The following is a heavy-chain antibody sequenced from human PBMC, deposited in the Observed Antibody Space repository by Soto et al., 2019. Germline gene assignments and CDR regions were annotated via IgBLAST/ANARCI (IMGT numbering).Heavy chain of an antibody. CDR3: ASDRRGSSGWYGEFDY. D-gene: IGHD6-19*01. Sequence: ASVKVSCNASGYTFTSYAMHWVRQAPGQRLEWMGWINAGNGNTKYSQKFQGRVTITRDTSASTAYMELSSLRSEDTAVYYCASDRRGSSGWYGEFDYWGQGTLVTVSS. J-gene: IGHJ4*02. CDR1: GYTFTSYA. V-gene: IGHV1-3*01. CDR2: INAGNGNT.